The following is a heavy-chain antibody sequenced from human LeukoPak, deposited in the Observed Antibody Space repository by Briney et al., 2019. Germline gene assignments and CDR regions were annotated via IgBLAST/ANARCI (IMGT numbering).Heavy chain of an antibody. V-gene: IGHV3-66*01. Sequence: GGSLRLSCAASGFTVSSNYMSWVRQAPGKGLEWVSVIYSGGSTYYADSVKGRFTISRDNSKNTLYLQMNSLRAEDTAVYYCATRVCSGGSCYSYCWGQGTLVTVSS. D-gene: IGHD2-15*01. CDR1: GFTVSSNY. CDR3: ATRVCSGGSCYSYC. CDR2: IYSGGST. J-gene: IGHJ4*02.